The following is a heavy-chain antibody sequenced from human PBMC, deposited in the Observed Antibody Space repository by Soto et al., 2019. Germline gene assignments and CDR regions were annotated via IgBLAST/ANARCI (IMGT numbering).Heavy chain of an antibody. D-gene: IGHD2-2*01. CDR1: GYTFTSYA. CDR3: ASEYCTITCCRPYGMEF. V-gene: IGHV1-3*01. Sequence: QVQLVQSGAEVKKPGASVKVSCKASGYTFTSYAMHWVRQAPGQRLEWMGWINAGNGNTKYSQKFQGRVTITRDTSASTAYMELSSLRSEDTAVYYCASEYCTITCCRPYGMEFWGQGTTVTVSS. J-gene: IGHJ6*02. CDR2: INAGNGNT.